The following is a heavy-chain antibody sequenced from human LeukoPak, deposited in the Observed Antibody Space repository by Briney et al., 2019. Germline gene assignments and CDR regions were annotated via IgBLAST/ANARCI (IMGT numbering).Heavy chain of an antibody. CDR2: IYPAHSDT. Sequence: GESLKISCQGSGYNFATYWIGWLRQVPGEGLEWMGLIYPAHSDTRYRPSFRGQVTLSADRSVSTAYLQSSSLKTSHTAIYYCARQWLRGNYRYFVSWGQGTLVTVSS. CDR1: GYNFATYW. J-gene: IGHJ4*02. D-gene: IGHD3-10*01. CDR3: ARQWLRGNYRYFVS. V-gene: IGHV5-51*01.